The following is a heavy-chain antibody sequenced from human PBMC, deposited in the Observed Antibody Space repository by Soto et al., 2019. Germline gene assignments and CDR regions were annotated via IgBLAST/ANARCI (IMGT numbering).Heavy chain of an antibody. CDR3: AKDKDSSGYHFDY. V-gene: IGHV3-30*18. D-gene: IGHD6-19*01. J-gene: IGHJ4*02. CDR2: ISYDGSNK. Sequence: PGGSLRLSCAASGFTFSSYGMHWVRQAPGKGLEWVAVISYDGSNKYYADSVKGRFTISRDNSKNTLYLQMNSLRAEDTAVYYCAKDKDSSGYHFDYWGQGTLVTVSS. CDR1: GFTFSSYG.